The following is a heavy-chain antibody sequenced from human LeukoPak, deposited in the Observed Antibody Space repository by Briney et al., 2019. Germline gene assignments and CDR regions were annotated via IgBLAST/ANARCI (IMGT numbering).Heavy chain of an antibody. J-gene: IGHJ4*02. CDR3: ARLTIVVVPAATRYFDY. Sequence: SETLSLTCTVSGGSICSSSYYWGWIRQPPGKGLEWIVSIYYSGSTYYNPSLKSRVTISVDTSKNQFSLKLSSVAAADTAVYYCARLTIVVVPAATRYFDYWGQGTLVTVSS. CDR2: IYYSGST. D-gene: IGHD2-2*01. CDR1: GGSICSSSYY. V-gene: IGHV4-39*01.